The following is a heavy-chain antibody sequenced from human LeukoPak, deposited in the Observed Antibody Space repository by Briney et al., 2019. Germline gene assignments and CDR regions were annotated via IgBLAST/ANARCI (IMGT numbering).Heavy chain of an antibody. V-gene: IGHV1-3*01. CDR3: AISGSSWYRSDY. D-gene: IGHD6-13*01. CDR2: INAGNGNT. CDR1: GNTFTSYA. Sequence: ASVKVSCKASGNTFTSYAMHWVRQAPGQRLEWMGWINAGNGNTKYSQKFQGRVTITRDTSASTAYMELSSLRSEDTAVYYCAISGSSWYRSDYWGQGTLVTVSS. J-gene: IGHJ4*02.